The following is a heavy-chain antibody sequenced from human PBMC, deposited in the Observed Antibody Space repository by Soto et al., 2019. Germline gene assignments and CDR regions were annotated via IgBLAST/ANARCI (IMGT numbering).Heavy chain of an antibody. D-gene: IGHD6-19*01. Sequence: GASVKVSCKASGYTFTSYGISWVRQAPGQGLEWMGWINPNSGGTKSAEKFQGRVTITRDTSISTAYMELSRLTSDDTAVYYCASAAVTGTAGLDFWGQGTQVTVSS. J-gene: IGHJ4*02. CDR2: INPNSGGT. CDR1: GYTFTSYG. CDR3: ASAAVTGTAGLDF. V-gene: IGHV1-2*02.